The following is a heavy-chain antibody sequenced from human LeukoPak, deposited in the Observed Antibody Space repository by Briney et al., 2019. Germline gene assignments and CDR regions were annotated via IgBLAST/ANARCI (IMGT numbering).Heavy chain of an antibody. Sequence: PGGSLRLSCAASGFTFSSYAMSWVRQAPGKGLEWVSSISSSSSYVYYADSVKGRFTISRDNAKNSLYLQMNSLRAEDTAVYYCARMGLHDSSGYYYFDYWGQGTLVTVSS. V-gene: IGHV3-21*01. CDR3: ARMGLHDSSGYYYFDY. CDR2: ISSSSSYV. CDR1: GFTFSSYA. D-gene: IGHD3-22*01. J-gene: IGHJ4*02.